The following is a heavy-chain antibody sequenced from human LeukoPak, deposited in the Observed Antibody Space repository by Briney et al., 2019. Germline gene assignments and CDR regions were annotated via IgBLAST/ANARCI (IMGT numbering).Heavy chain of an antibody. CDR1: GGSISSSSYY. J-gene: IGHJ6*03. CDR2: IYYSGST. Sequence: KPSETLSLTCTVSGGSISSSSYYWGWIRQPPGKGLEWIGSIYYSGSTYYNPSLKGRVTISVDTSKNQFSLKLSSVTAADTAVYYCARAYVDTAMVGNYMDVWGKGTTVTVSS. D-gene: IGHD5-18*01. CDR3: ARAYVDTAMVGNYMDV. V-gene: IGHV4-39*01.